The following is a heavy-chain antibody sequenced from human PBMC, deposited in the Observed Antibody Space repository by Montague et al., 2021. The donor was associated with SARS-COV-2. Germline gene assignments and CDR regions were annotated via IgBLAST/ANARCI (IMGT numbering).Heavy chain of an antibody. CDR1: GGSISSGNYY. V-gene: IGHV4-61*02. CDR2: NSISGST. J-gene: IGHJ4*02. Sequence: TLSLTCTVSGGSISSGNYYWSWIRQPAGKGLEWIGRNSISGSTNYTPSLTSRVTISVDTSKNQFSLKLSAVTAADTAVSYCASDIAVAGLFDIWGQGTLVTVSS. CDR3: ASDIAVAGLFDI. D-gene: IGHD6-19*01.